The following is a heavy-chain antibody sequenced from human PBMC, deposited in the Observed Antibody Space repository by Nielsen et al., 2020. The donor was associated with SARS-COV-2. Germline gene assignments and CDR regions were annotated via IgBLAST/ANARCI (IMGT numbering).Heavy chain of an antibody. J-gene: IGHJ6*03. D-gene: IGHD2-2*02. CDR1: GVSFSSNYW. V-gene: IGHV4-4*02. Sequence: SETLSLTCAVSGVSFSSNYWWSWVRQPPGKGLEWSGEIHHSGSTNYAPSLKSRVSMSVAKSKSQLSLRLRSVTAADTAVYYCARRNIVVVPAPILGLGPFFASYYVDVWGKGTTVTVSS. CDR3: ARRNIVVVPAPILGLGPFFASYYVDV. CDR2: IHHSGST.